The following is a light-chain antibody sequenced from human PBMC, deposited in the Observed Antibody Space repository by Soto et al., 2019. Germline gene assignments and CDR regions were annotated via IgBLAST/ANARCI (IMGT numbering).Light chain of an antibody. CDR3: AAWDDSLNGRV. CDR1: RSNIGNNA. CDR2: YDD. Sequence: QSVLTQPHSVSDAPRQRVTISCSGSRSNIGNNAVNWYQQLPGKAPKLLIYYDDLLSSGVSDRFSGSKSGTSASLAISGLQSEDEADYYCAAWDDSLNGRVFGGGTKLTVL. V-gene: IGLV1-36*01. J-gene: IGLJ2*01.